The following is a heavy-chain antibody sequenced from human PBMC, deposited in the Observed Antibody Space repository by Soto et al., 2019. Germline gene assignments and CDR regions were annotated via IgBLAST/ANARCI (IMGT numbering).Heavy chain of an antibody. V-gene: IGHV1-3*05. J-gene: IGHJ4*02. CDR1: GCTFSSYG. CDR3: ARVRLRVYYDTSGQYYFDY. Sequence: VHLVQSGAEEKKPGASVKVSCKTSGCTFSSYGMHWVRQAPGQRLEWMGWINAGNGKTKYSQKFQGRVTITRDTSASTAYMVLSSLRSEDTAVYYCARVRLRVYYDTSGQYYFDYWGQGTLVTVSS. D-gene: IGHD3-22*01. CDR2: INAGNGKT.